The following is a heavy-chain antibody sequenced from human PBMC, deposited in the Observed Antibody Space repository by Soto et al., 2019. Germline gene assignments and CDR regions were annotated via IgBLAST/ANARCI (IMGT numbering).Heavy chain of an antibody. Sequence: PGGSLRLSCAASGFTFSSYSMNWVRQAPGKGLEWVSYISSSCSTIYYADSVKGRFTISRDNAKNSLYLQMNSLRGEDTAVYYCARRTGFDIWGQGTMVTVSS. CDR1: GFTFSSYS. J-gene: IGHJ3*02. V-gene: IGHV3-48*01. CDR3: ARRTGFDI. CDR2: ISSSCSTI. D-gene: IGHD2-8*02.